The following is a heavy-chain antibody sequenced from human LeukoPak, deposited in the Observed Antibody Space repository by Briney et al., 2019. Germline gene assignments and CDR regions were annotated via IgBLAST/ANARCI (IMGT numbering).Heavy chain of an antibody. CDR1: GFSLSSYS. Sequence: PGGSLRLSFAASGFSLSSYSMNWVRQAPGKGLEWVSSITISSNFIYYADSVKGRFTISRDNAKNSLYLQMNSLRAGDTAVYFFARDGHGDGILNGYSYFGMDVWGQGTTVTVSS. CDR3: ARDGHGDGILNGYSYFGMDV. J-gene: IGHJ6*02. CDR2: ITISSNFI. D-gene: IGHD3-9*01. V-gene: IGHV3-21*01.